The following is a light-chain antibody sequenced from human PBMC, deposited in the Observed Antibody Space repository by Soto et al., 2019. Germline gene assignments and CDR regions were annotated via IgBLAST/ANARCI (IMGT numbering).Light chain of an antibody. CDR1: PTVATTY. CDR2: GAS. J-gene: IGKJ1*01. Sequence: EVVLAQSPGTLVLSPGERATLSCRASPTVATTYLAWYQRKLGQAPRLLIYGASTRATGIPDRFSGSRSGTDFTLTISRLEPDDFAVYFCQLYGSSRWTFGQGTKVDIK. CDR3: QLYGSSRWT. V-gene: IGKV3-20*01.